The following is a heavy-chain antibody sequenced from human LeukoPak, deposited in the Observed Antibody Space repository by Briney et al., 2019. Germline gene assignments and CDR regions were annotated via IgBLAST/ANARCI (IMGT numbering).Heavy chain of an antibody. J-gene: IGHJ4*02. Sequence: GESLKISCKGSGYSFTSYWIGWVRQMPGKGLEWMGIIYPGDSDTRYSPSFQGQVTISADKSISTAYLQWSSLKASDTAMYYCARIYYDSSGYPLNFDYRGQGTLATVSS. V-gene: IGHV5-51*01. D-gene: IGHD3-22*01. CDR1: GYSFTSYW. CDR2: IYPGDSDT. CDR3: ARIYYDSSGYPLNFDY.